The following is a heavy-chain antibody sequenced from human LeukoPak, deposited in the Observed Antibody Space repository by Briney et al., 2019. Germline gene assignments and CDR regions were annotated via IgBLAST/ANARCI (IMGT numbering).Heavy chain of an antibody. D-gene: IGHD2-2*01. Sequence: SETLSLTCTVSGGSISSYYWSWIRQPPGKGLEWIGYIYYSGSTNYNPSPKTRVTVSVDTSKNQFSLKLSSVTATYTAVYDCARGLGYCSSTSCYPNWFDPWGQGTLVTVSS. CDR3: ARGLGYCSSTSCYPNWFDP. V-gene: IGHV4-59*01. CDR2: IYYSGST. CDR1: GGSISSYY. J-gene: IGHJ5*02.